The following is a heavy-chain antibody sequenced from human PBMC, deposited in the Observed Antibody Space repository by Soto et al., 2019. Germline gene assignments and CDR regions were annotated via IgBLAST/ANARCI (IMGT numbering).Heavy chain of an antibody. D-gene: IGHD4-17*01. CDR1: GFTFSSYS. Sequence: HPGGSLRLSCAASGFTFSSYSMNWVRQAPGKGLEWVSYISSSSSTIYYADSVKGRFTISRDNAKNSLYLQMNSLRAEDTAVYYCARVGYGDYKLDYYYYYMDVWGKGTTVTVSS. J-gene: IGHJ6*03. V-gene: IGHV3-48*01. CDR3: ARVGYGDYKLDYYYYYMDV. CDR2: ISSSSSTI.